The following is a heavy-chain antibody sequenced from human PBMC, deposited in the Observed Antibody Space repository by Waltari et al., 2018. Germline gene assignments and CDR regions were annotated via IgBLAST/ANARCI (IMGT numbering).Heavy chain of an antibody. V-gene: IGHV3-53*01. D-gene: IGHD6-13*01. CDR1: GFTVSSNY. Sequence: EVQLVESGGGLIQPGGSLRLSCAASGFTVSSNYMSWVRQAPGKGLEWVSVIYSGGSTYYADSVKGRFTISRDNSKNTLYLQMNSLRAEDTAVYYCASSIAAAGTAVDYWGQGTLVTVSS. CDR2: IYSGGST. CDR3: ASSIAAAGTAVDY. J-gene: IGHJ4*02.